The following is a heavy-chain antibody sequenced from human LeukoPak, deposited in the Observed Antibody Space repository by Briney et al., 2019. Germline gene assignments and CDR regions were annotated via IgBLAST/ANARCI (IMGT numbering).Heavy chain of an antibody. Sequence: ASVKVSCKASGYTFTSYGISWVRQAPGQGLEWMGWISAYNGNTNYAQKLQGRVTMTTDTSTSTAYMELRSLRSDDTAVYYCARVSLVPHYYYYYYMDAWGKGTTVTVSS. V-gene: IGHV1-18*01. D-gene: IGHD3-10*01. CDR3: ARVSLVPHYYYYYYMDA. J-gene: IGHJ6*03. CDR2: ISAYNGNT. CDR1: GYTFTSYG.